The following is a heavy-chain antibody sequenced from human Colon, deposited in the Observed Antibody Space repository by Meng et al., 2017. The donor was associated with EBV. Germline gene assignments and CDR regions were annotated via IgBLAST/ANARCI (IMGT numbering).Heavy chain of an antibody. J-gene: IGHJ5*02. CDR2: IHYSGST. Sequence: QLQESGPGLVKPSXTLSLTCTXSGRSISSTSYYWGWIRQLPGKGLEWIGYIHYSGSTYYSPSLKSRVTISVDTSKNQLSLKLSSMTAADTAVYYCARYVFDSSSLYSNWFDPWGQGTLVTVSS. D-gene: IGHD3-22*01. CDR1: GRSISSTSYY. V-gene: IGHV4-31*03. CDR3: ARYVFDSSSLYSNWFDP.